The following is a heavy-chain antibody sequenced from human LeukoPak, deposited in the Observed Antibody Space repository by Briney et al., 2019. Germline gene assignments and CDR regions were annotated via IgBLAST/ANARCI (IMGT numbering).Heavy chain of an antibody. CDR2: MYSGGTT. V-gene: IGHV4-59*08. CDR1: DGSINGYY. CDR3: ARGIRAYKYGTDYFDY. J-gene: IGHJ4*01. Sequence: SETLSLTCTVSDGSINGYYWSWIRQPPGKGLDWIGYMYSGGTTNYSPSLKSRVTISEDTSKNQFSLNLSSVTAADTAVYFCARGIRAYKYGTDYFDYWGHGTQVTVSS. D-gene: IGHD5-18*01.